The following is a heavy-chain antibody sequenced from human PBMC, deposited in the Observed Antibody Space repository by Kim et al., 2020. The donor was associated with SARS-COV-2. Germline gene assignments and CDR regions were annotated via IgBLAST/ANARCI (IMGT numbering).Heavy chain of an antibody. CDR2: IYYSGST. J-gene: IGHJ4*02. D-gene: IGHD6-19*01. CDR3: ARVTGYSSGWIDY. CDR1: GGSISSYY. V-gene: IGHV4-59*13. Sequence: SETLSLTCTVSGGSISSYYWSWIRQPPGKGLEWIGYIYYSGSTNYNPSLKSRVTISVDTSKNQFSLKLSSVTAADTAVYYCARVTGYSSGWIDYWGQGTLVTVSS.